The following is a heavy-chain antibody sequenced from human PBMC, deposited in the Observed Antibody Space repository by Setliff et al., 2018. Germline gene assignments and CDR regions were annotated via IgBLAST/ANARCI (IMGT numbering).Heavy chain of an antibody. D-gene: IGHD3-3*01. CDR2: INPSGGST. J-gene: IGHJ6*02. CDR3: AGTYYNFWSALDYYYYGMDV. Sequence: ASVKDSCKASGYTFTSYYMHWVRQAPGQGLEWMGIINPSGGSTSYAQKFQGRVTMTRDTSTSTVYMELSSLRSEDTAVYYCAGTYYNFWSALDYYYYGMDVWGQGTTVTVSS. CDR1: GYTFTSYY. V-gene: IGHV1-46*01.